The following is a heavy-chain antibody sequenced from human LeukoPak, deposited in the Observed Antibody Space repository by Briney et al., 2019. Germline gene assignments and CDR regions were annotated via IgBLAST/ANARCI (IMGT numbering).Heavy chain of an antibody. J-gene: IGHJ4*02. V-gene: IGHV3-21*01. CDR1: AFTFSSYN. D-gene: IGHD3-22*01. CDR2: ISSSRSYI. Sequence: GGSLRLSCAASAFTFSSYNMNWVRQAPGKGLEWVSSISSSRSYIYYADSVKGRFTISRDNAKNSLYLQMNSLRAEDTAVYYCARDRYYYDSSGYYYFDYWGQGTLVTVSS. CDR3: ARDRYYYDSSGYYYFDY.